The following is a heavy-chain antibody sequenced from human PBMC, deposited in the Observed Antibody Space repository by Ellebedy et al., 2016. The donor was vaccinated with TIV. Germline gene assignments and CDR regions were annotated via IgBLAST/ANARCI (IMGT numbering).Heavy chain of an antibody. CDR1: GDSVSTDIG. CDR3: ARGINSAFDI. CDR2: TYYRSKWFN. J-gene: IGHJ3*02. D-gene: IGHD6-13*01. V-gene: IGHV6-1*01. Sequence: SQTLSLTCVISGDSVSTDIGWNWIRQSPSRGLEWLGRTYYRSKWFNDYAVSMRGRITISPDTSKNQFSLQLNSVTPEDTAVYYCARGINSAFDIWGQGTMVTVSS.